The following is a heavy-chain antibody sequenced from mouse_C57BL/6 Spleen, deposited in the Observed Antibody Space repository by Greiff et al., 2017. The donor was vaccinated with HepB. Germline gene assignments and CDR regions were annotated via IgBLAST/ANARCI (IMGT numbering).Heavy chain of an antibody. V-gene: IGHV1-76*01. D-gene: IGHD1-1*01. J-gene: IGHJ3*01. CDR1: GYTFTDYY. CDR3: AREATVVATRAWFAY. CDR2: IYPGSGNT. Sequence: VMLVESGAELVRPGASVKLSCKASGYTFTDYYINWVKQRPGQGLEWIARIYPGSGNTYYNEKFKGKATLTAEKSSSTAYMQLSSLTSEDSAVYFCAREATVVATRAWFAYWGQGTLVTVSA.